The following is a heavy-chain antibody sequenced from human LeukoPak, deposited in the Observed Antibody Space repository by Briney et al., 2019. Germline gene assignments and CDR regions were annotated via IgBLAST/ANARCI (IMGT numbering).Heavy chain of an antibody. J-gene: IGHJ4*02. V-gene: IGHV3-30*02. CDR3: VRSGRGTYYYFDY. CDR2: IRYDESNK. Sequence: PGGSLRLSCVASGFNFSSYGMNWVRQAPGKGLEWVTFIRYDESNKYYADSVKGRFTISRDNSKNTLYLVMNSLRAEDTAVYYCVRSGRGTYYYFDYWGQGTLVTVYS. D-gene: IGHD1-26*01. CDR1: GFNFSSYG.